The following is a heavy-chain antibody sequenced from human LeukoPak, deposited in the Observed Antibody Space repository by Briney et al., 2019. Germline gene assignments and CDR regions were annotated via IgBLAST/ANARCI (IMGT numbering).Heavy chain of an antibody. CDR3: ASDRSYDKGPLDY. D-gene: IGHD3-22*01. CDR1: GYTFTDYY. V-gene: IGHV1-2*04. J-gene: IGHJ4*02. CDR2: INPNSGDT. Sequence: ASMKVSCKASGYTFTDYYMHWVRQAPGQGLAWMGWINPNSGDTKYAQKFQGWVTMTRDTSISTAYMELSRLTSDDTAVYYCASDRSYDKGPLDYWGQGTLVTVSS.